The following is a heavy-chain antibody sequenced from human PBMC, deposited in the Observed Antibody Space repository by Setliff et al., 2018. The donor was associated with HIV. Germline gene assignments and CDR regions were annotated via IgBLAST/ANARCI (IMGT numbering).Heavy chain of an antibody. CDR1: GGSTSNEY. D-gene: IGHD3-22*01. CDR2: IYDSGSP. Sequence: SETLSLTCTVSGGSTSNEYWSWIRQPPGKGLEWVGYIYDSGSPKYNPSLKSRVTISIDTSKSQISLKLTSVTAADTAMYHCARVYYFDSSGYYQRGDVFDIWGQGTMVTVSS. CDR3: ARVYYFDSSGYYQRGDVFDI. J-gene: IGHJ3*02. V-gene: IGHV4-59*01.